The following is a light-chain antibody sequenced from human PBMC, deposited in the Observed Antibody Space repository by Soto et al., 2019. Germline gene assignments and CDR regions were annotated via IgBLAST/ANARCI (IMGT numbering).Light chain of an antibody. Sequence: DIQMTQSPSTLSASVGDRVTITCRASQTSNWLAWYQQKPGKAPKLLIYKASSLESGVLSRFSGSGSGTEFTLTISSLQPDDFATYYCQQYNNYSPRTFGQGTKVEIK. V-gene: IGKV1-5*03. CDR2: KAS. CDR1: QTSNW. CDR3: QQYNNYSPRT. J-gene: IGKJ1*01.